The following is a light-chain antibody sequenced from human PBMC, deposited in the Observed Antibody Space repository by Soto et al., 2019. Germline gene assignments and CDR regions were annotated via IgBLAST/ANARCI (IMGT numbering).Light chain of an antibody. CDR1: QNVGNN. Sequence: EVVMRQSPSTLSVSPGEGATLSCRASQNVGNNLVWYQQKPGQAPRLLIYGASSRATGIPDRFSGSGSGTDFTLTISRLKPEDFAVYYCQQYNNWPETFGQGTKV. V-gene: IGKV3D-15*01. CDR2: GAS. J-gene: IGKJ1*01. CDR3: QQYNNWPET.